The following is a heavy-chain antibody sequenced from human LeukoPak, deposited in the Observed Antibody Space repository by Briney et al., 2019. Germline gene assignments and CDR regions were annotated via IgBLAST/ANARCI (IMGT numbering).Heavy chain of an antibody. J-gene: IGHJ4*02. CDR2: MNPNSGNT. CDR1: GYTFTSYD. CDR3: AKEAVGGYDWGPDY. D-gene: IGHD5-12*01. Sequence: ASVKVSCKASGYTFTSYDINWVRQATGQGLEWMGWMNPNSGNTGYAQKFQGRVTMTRNTSISTAYMELSSLRSEDTAVYYCAKEAVGGYDWGPDYWGQGTLVTVSS. V-gene: IGHV1-8*01.